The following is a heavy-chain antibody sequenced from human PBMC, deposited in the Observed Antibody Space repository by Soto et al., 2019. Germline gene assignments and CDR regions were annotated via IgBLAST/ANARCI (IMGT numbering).Heavy chain of an antibody. CDR2: ISSSSSYI. V-gene: IGHV3-21*01. D-gene: IGHD1-26*01. Sequence: GGSLRLSCAASGFTFSSYSMNWVRQAPGKGLEWVSSISSSSSYIYYADSVKGRFTISRDNAKNSLYLQMNSLRAEDTAVYYCARVGGPQKGAAFDYWGQGTLVTVSS. CDR1: GFTFSSYS. J-gene: IGHJ4*02. CDR3: ARVGGPQKGAAFDY.